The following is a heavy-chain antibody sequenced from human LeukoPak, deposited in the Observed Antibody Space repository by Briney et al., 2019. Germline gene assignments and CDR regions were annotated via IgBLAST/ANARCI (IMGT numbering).Heavy chain of an antibody. CDR3: ARDYYDSSGYYYVFAY. CDR2: ISAYNGNT. J-gene: IGHJ4*02. V-gene: IGHV1-18*01. CDR1: DYTFTNYG. D-gene: IGHD3-22*01. Sequence: ASVKVSCKASDYTFTNYGISWVRQAPGQGLEWMGWISAYNGNTNQAQELQGRVTMTTDTSTRTAYMELRSLRSDDTAVYYCARDYYDSSGYYYVFAYWGQGTLVTVSS.